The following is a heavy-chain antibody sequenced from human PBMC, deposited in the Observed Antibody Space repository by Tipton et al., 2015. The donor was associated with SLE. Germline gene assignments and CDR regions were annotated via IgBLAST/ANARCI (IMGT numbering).Heavy chain of an antibody. V-gene: IGHV3-30-3*01. Sequence: RSLRLSCVASGFTFSAYSMHWVRQAPGKGLEWVAATSYDGTKRNNADSVKDRFTISRDNYKNTLFLQMNSLRADDTAVYYCARVSLSGSYTRGDALNIWGQGTMVTVSS. CDR1: GFTFSAYS. D-gene: IGHD1-26*01. CDR2: TSYDGTKR. J-gene: IGHJ3*02. CDR3: ARVSLSGSYTRGDALNI.